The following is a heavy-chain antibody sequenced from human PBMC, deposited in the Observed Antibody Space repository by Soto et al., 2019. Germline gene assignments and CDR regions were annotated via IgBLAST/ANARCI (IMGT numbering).Heavy chain of an antibody. J-gene: IGHJ4*02. CDR2: MNPNSGNT. D-gene: IGHD6-19*01. CDR1: GYTFTSYD. Sequence: QVQLVQSGAEVKKPGASVKVSCKASGYTFTSYDINWVRQATGPGLEWMGWMNPNSGNTGYAQEFQGRVTMTRTSSISTAYRELSSLRSEYTAVYYCARERTVAGNDYWGQGTLITVSS. CDR3: ARERTVAGNDY. V-gene: IGHV1-8*02.